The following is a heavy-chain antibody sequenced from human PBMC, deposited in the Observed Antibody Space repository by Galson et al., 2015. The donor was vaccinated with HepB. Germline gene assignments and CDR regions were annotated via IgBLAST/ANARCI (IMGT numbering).Heavy chain of an antibody. CDR2: IFSNDEK. CDR3: ARRYYDFWSAHREGWFDP. V-gene: IGHV2-26*01. D-gene: IGHD3-3*01. Sequence: PALVKPTQTLTLTCTVSGFSLSNARMGVSWIRQPPGKALEWLTHIFSNDEKSYSTSLKSRLTISKDTSKSQVVLTMTNMDPVDTATYDCARRYYDFWSAHREGWFDPWGQGTLVTVSS. J-gene: IGHJ5*02. CDR1: GFSLSNARMG.